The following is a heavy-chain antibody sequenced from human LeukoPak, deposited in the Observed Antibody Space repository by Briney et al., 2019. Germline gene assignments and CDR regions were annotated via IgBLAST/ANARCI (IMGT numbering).Heavy chain of an antibody. CDR3: ARHGSVRSPLGP. V-gene: IGHV4-4*07. J-gene: IGHJ5*02. Sequence: KPSETLSLTCTVSGGSISSYYWSWIRQPAGKGLEWIGRIYATGSTNYNPSLKSRVTISVDTSKNQFSLNLRSVIAADTAVYYCARHGSVRSPLGPWGQGTLVTVSS. CDR1: GGSISSYY. CDR2: IYATGST. D-gene: IGHD3-10*01.